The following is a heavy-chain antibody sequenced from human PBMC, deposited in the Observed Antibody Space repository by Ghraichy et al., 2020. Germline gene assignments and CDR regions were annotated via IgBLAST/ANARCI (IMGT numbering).Heavy chain of an antibody. CDR3: ARLVRPYGSGSYDSAFDI. D-gene: IGHD3-10*01. V-gene: IGHV4-39*01. CDR2: IYYSGST. J-gene: IGHJ3*02. Sequence: SETLSLTCTVSGGSISSSSYYWGWIRQPPGKGLEWIGSIYYSGSTYYNPSLKSRVTISVDTSKNQFSLKLSSVTAADTAVYYCARLVRPYGSGSYDSAFDIWGQGTMVTVSS. CDR1: GGSISSSSYY.